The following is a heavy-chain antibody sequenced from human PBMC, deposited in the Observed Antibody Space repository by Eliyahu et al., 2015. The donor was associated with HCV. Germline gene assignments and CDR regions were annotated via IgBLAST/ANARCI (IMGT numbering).Heavy chain of an antibody. Sequence: QVQLQESGPGLVKPSETLSLTCXVSGXSXTTYYWSWIRQPPGKGLEWIGYIHYPGSTNYKPSLKSRVTISVDTSKNQFSLNLTSVTAADTAMYYCASGGGGIAVTGTGGWFDPWGQGTLVTVSS. CDR1: GXSXTTYY. CDR3: ASGGGGIAVTGTGGWFDP. D-gene: IGHD6-19*01. CDR2: IHYPGST. J-gene: IGHJ5*02. V-gene: IGHV4-59*01.